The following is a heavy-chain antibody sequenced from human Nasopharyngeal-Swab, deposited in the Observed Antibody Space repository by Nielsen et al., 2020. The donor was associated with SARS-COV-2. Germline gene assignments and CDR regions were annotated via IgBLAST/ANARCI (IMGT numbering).Heavy chain of an antibody. CDR2: IKSDGSST. D-gene: IGHD1-7*01. CDR3: ARAELLLFGTTHAFDI. Sequence: GGSQRLSCAASGFTFSSYWMHWVRQAPGKGLVLVARIKSDGSSTNYADPVKGRFTISRDNAKNSLYLQMNSLGAEDTAVYYCARAELLLFGTTHAFDIWGQGTMVTVSS. J-gene: IGHJ3*02. V-gene: IGHV3-74*01. CDR1: GFTFSSYW.